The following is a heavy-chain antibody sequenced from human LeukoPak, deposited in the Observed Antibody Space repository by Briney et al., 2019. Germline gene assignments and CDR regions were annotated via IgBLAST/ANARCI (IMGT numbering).Heavy chain of an antibody. CDR2: ISSSGSTI. D-gene: IGHD5-18*01. J-gene: IGHJ3*02. CDR3: ARAPISYGYLDDAFDI. Sequence: GGSLRLSCAASGFTFSDYYMSWIRQAPGKGLEWVSYISSSGSTIYYADSVKGRFTISRDNAKNSLYLQMNSLRAEDTAVYYCARAPISYGYLDDAFDIWGQGTMVTVSS. V-gene: IGHV3-11*01. CDR1: GFTFSDYY.